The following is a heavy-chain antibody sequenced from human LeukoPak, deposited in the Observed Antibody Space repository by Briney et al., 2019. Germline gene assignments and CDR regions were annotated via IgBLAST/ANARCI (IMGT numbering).Heavy chain of an antibody. CDR2: ISGAGRGATT. Sequence: GGSLRLSCAASGFAFNTYPMTWVRQAPGKGLDWVSVISGAGRGATTFYADSVEGRFIISRDNSKNTLYLQMNSLRAEDTAVYYCAKDRQHYSDTSGLDYWGQGTLVTVSS. CDR3: AKDRQHYSDTSGLDY. CDR1: GFAFNTYP. J-gene: IGHJ4*02. D-gene: IGHD3-22*01. V-gene: IGHV3-23*01.